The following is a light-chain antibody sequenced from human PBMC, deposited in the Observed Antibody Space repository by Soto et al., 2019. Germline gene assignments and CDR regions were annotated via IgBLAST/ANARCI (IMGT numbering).Light chain of an antibody. J-gene: IGLJ3*02. Sequence: QSVLTQPPSVSGGPGQRVTISCTGSSSNIGASYDVHWYQQLPGRVPKLLIYGNTNRPSGLPDRFSGSKSGTSASRAIRGLQAEDEPGYYCKSYDSRLWVFGGGTTLTVL. CDR1: SSNIGASYD. CDR2: GNT. CDR3: KSYDSRLWV. V-gene: IGLV1-40*01.